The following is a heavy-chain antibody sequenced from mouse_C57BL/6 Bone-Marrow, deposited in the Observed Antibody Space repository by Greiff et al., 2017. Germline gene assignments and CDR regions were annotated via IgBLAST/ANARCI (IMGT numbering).Heavy chain of an antibody. CDR2: INPNNGGT. J-gene: IGHJ2*01. D-gene: IGHD3-2*02. CDR1: GYTFTDYY. Sequence: EVQLQQSGPELVKPGASVKISCKASGYTFTDYYMNWVKQSHGKSLEWIGDINPNNGGTSYNQKFKGKATLTVDKSSSTAYMELRSLTSEDSAVYYCARSLDSSGWYYFDYWGQGTTLTVSS. CDR3: ARSLDSSGWYYFDY. V-gene: IGHV1-26*01.